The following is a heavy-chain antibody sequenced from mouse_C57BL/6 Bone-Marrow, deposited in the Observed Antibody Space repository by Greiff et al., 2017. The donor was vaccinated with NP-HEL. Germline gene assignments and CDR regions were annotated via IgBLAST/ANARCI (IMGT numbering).Heavy chain of an antibody. CDR1: GFTFSNYW. Sequence: EVMLVESGGGLVQPGGSMKLSCVASGFTFSNYWMNWVRQSPEKGLEWVAQIRLKSDNYATHYAESVKGRFTISRDDSKSSVYLQMNNLRAEDTGIYYCTGPLTQVPYYFDYWGQGTTLTASS. CDR2: IRLKSDNYAT. V-gene: IGHV6-3*01. CDR3: TGPLTQVPYYFDY. J-gene: IGHJ2*01. D-gene: IGHD4-1*01.